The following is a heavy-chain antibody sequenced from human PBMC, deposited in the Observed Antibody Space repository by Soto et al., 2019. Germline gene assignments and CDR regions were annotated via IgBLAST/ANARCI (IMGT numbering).Heavy chain of an antibody. V-gene: IGHV3-30*18. D-gene: IGHD3-10*01. CDR3: AKDMSSGSGSYFD. J-gene: IGHJ4*02. CDR1: GFTFSTYG. Sequence: HPGGSLRLSCAASGFTFSTYGLHWVRQAPGKGLEWVAVISYDGRNKYYADSVEGRFTISRDDSKNTLYLQMNSLTAEDTAVYYCAKDMSSGSGSYFDWGQGTLVTVSS. CDR2: ISYDGRNK.